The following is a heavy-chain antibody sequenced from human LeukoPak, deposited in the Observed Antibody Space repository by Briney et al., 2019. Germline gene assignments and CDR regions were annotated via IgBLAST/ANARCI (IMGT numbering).Heavy chain of an antibody. V-gene: IGHV3-33*01. Sequence: GGSLRLSCAASGFTFSSYGMHWVRQAPGKGLEWVSVIWYDARTQYYADSVKGRFTISRDNSKNMLYLQMSSLRAEDTAVYYCARGLRYFDWSQNWFDPWGQGTLVTVSS. J-gene: IGHJ5*02. CDR2: IWYDARTQ. CDR3: ARGLRYFDWSQNWFDP. CDR1: GFTFSSYG. D-gene: IGHD3-9*01.